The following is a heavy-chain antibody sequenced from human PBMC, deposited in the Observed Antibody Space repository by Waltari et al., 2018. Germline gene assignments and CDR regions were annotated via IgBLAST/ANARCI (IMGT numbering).Heavy chain of an antibody. CDR2: ITVSDDT. J-gene: IGHJ4*02. Sequence: EVQLLESGGGLVQPGGCLRLSCAASGIIFNNFAINWVRLAPGTGLDWVAAITVSDDTFYADSVMGRFTVSRDTSKNTVYLQMNGLRAEDTAIYYCAKPFYNWDDPLHSWGQGTLVAVSS. CDR1: GIIFNNFA. D-gene: IGHD1-20*01. V-gene: IGHV3-23*01. CDR3: AKPFYNWDDPLHS.